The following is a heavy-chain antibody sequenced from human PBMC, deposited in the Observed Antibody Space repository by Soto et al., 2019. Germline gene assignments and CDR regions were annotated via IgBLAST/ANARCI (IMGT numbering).Heavy chain of an antibody. CDR2: LSSGSRYV. Sequence: GGSLRLSCTASGFTFSNYIMTWVRQAPGKGLEWVSSLSSGSRYVYYADSVTGRFTISRDDAKNSVYLQMNSLRAEDAAVYYCVRGGSSRSYWGQGSRVTVSS. V-gene: IGHV3-21*06. CDR1: GFTFSNYI. CDR3: VRGGSSRSY. D-gene: IGHD3-16*02. J-gene: IGHJ4*02.